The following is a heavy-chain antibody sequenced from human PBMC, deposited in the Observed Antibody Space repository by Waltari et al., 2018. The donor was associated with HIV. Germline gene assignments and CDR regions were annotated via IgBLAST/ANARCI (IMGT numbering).Heavy chain of an antibody. Sequence: VQVVQSGAEVKKPGSSVKVSCQASGDTLSNYSVSWVRQAPGQGLEWMGRISPAIGQAMHTDKFQDRVTSNADKATNSAYMELGGLRSEDTARYFCALGRIDDIRSGRENLGGFDPWGPGTLVSVSS. CDR1: GDTLSNYS. CDR2: ISPAIGQA. V-gene: IGHV1-69*04. CDR3: ALGRIDDIRSGRENLGGFDP. D-gene: IGHD3-3*01. J-gene: IGHJ5*02.